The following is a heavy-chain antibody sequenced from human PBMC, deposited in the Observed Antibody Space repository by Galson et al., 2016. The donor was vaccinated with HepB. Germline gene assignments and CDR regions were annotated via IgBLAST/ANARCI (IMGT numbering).Heavy chain of an antibody. CDR3: ARDLALYCSSTSTHCYRGFDP. V-gene: IGHV1-69*13. CDR2: IIPIYGTT. D-gene: IGHD2-2*01. CDR1: GGTFSSYA. J-gene: IGHJ5*02. Sequence: SVKVSCKASGGTFSSYAISWVRQAPGQGLEWMGGIIPIYGTTNFAQKFQGRVTITADESMTTAYMELSSLRSDDTAVYYCARDLALYCSSTSTHCYRGFDPWGQGTLVTVSS.